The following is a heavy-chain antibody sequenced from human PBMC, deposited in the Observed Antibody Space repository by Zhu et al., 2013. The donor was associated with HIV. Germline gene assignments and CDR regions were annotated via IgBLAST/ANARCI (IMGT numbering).Heavy chain of an antibody. D-gene: IGHD3-10*01. J-gene: IGHJ3*02. V-gene: IGHV1-46*01. Sequence: QVQLEQSGAEEKKPGSSVKVSCKASGYTFTSYYMHWVRQAPGQGLEWMGIINPSGGSTSYAQKFQGRVTMTRDTSTSTVYMELSSLRSEDTAVYYCARASWGTLYYYGSGKGVGAFDIWGQGDNGHRLF. CDR2: INPSGGST. CDR1: GYTFTSYY. CDR3: ARASWGTLYYYGSGKGVGAFDI.